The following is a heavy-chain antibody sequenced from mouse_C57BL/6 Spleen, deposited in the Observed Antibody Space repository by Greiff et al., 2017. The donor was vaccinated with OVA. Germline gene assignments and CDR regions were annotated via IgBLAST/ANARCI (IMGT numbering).Heavy chain of an antibody. V-gene: IGHV3-6*01. J-gene: IGHJ2*01. CDR2: ISYDGSN. D-gene: IGHD1-1*01. CDR1: GYSITSGYY. CDR3: ARDHYYYGSSPWYFDY. Sequence: EVKLMESGPGLVKPSQSLSLTCSVTGYSITSGYYWNWIRQFPGNKLEWMGYISYDGSNNYNPSLKNRISITRDTSKNQFFLKLNSVTTEDTATYYCARDHYYYGSSPWYFDYWGQGTTLTVSS.